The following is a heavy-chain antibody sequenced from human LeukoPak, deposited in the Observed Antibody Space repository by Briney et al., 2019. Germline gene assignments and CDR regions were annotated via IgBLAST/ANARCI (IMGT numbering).Heavy chain of an antibody. V-gene: IGHV1-2*02. Sequence: GASVKVSCKASGDIFTGYYMHWVRQAPGQGLEWMGWINPNNGGTNYAQKFQGRVTMTRDTSINTAYMELSRLRSDDTAVYYCARDWSGGAAAVYYWGQGTLVTVSS. J-gene: IGHJ4*02. CDR2: INPNNGGT. CDR1: GDIFTGYY. D-gene: IGHD6-13*01. CDR3: ARDWSGGAAAVYY.